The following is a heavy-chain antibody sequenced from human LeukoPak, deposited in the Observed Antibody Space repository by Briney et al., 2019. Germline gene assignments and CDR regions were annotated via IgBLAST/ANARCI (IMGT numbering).Heavy chain of an antibody. Sequence: GGSLRLSCASSGLTFSRYVMGWVRQAPGKGLEWVSTLSASGGSTFYAASVKGRFTISRDNSKNTLYLQMNSLRAEDTAVYYCAKDPSRFDPWGQGTLVTVSS. CDR2: LSASGGST. V-gene: IGHV3-23*01. CDR3: AKDPSRFDP. CDR1: GLTFSRYV. D-gene: IGHD6-6*01. J-gene: IGHJ5*02.